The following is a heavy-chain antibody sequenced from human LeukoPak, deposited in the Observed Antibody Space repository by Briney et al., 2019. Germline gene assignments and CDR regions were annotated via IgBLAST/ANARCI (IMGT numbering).Heavy chain of an antibody. CDR2: IYSASGGGDT. CDR1: GFTFSTNY. V-gene: IGHV3-53*01. CDR3: AKSRKLLWFGELPD. Sequence: GGSLRLSCVASGFTFSTNYLGWVRQAPGKGLEWVSVIYSASGGGDTYYADSVKGRFTISRDNSKNTLYLQMNSLRAEDTAVYYCAKSRKLLWFGELPDWGQGTLVTVSS. J-gene: IGHJ4*02. D-gene: IGHD3-10*01.